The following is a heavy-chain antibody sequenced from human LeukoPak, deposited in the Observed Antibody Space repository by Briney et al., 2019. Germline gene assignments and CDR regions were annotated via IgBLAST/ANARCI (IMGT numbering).Heavy chain of an antibody. CDR3: AGPNYDSAYDY. V-gene: IGHV5-51*01. CDR2: IYPCDSDT. J-gene: IGHJ4*02. Sequence: GESLKTSCKGSGYSFTSYWIGWVRQMPGKGLEWMGIIYPCDSDTRYSPSFQGQVTISADKSITTASLHWSRLQPPTTAFFFFAGPNYDSAYDYWGQGTLVTVSS. CDR1: GYSFTSYW. D-gene: IGHD3-22*01.